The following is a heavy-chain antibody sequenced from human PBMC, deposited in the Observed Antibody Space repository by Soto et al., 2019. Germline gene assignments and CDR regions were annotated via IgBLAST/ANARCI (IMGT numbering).Heavy chain of an antibody. CDR3: AMGINCSGGSCQRGTFDY. D-gene: IGHD2-15*01. CDR1: GGSFSGYY. J-gene: IGHJ4*02. Sequence: SETLSLTCAVYGGSFSGYYWSWIRQPPGKGLEWIGEINHSGSTNYNPSLKSRVTISVDTSKNQFSLKLSSVTAADTAVYYCAMGINCSGGSCQRGTFDYWGQGTLVTVSS. CDR2: INHSGST. V-gene: IGHV4-34*01.